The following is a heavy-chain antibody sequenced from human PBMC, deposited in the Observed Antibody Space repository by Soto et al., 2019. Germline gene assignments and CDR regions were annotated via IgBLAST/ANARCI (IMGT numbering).Heavy chain of an antibody. J-gene: IGHJ6*02. CDR1: GFTFSSYA. CDR3: ARNYAPQQQWLVDYYYGMDV. V-gene: IGHV3-30-3*01. D-gene: IGHD6-19*01. Sequence: QVQLVESGGGVVQPGRSLRLSCAASGFTFSSYAMHWVRQAPGKGLEWVAVISYDGSNKYYADSVKGRFTISRDNSKNTLYLQMNSLRAEDTAVYYCARNYAPQQQWLVDYYYGMDVWGQGTTVTVSS. CDR2: ISYDGSNK.